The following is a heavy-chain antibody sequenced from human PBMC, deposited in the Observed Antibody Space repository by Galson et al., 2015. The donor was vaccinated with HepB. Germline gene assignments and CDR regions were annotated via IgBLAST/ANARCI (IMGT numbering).Heavy chain of an antibody. CDR1: GFTFGDYA. D-gene: IGHD6-13*01. CDR3: TRVIAAALPDWFDP. V-gene: IGHV3-49*04. CDR2: IRSKAYGGTT. J-gene: IGHJ5*02. Sequence: SLRLSCAASGFTFGDYAMSWVRQAPGKGLEWVGSIRSKAYGGTTEYAASVKGRFTISRDDSKSIAYLQMNSLKTEDTAVYYCTRVIAAALPDWFDPWGQGTLVTVSS.